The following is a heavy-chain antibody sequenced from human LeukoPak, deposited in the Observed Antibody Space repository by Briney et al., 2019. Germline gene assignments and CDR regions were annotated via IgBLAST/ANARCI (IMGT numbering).Heavy chain of an antibody. CDR1: GGSISSSSYY. CDR2: IYYSGST. CDR3: ARDRGGSYSWYYFDY. V-gene: IGHV4-39*07. D-gene: IGHD1-26*01. Sequence: SETLSLTCTVSGGSISSSSYYWGWIRQPPGKGLEWIGSIYYSGSTYYNPSLKSRVTISVDTSKNQFSLKLSSVTAADTAVYYCARDRGGSYSWYYFDYWGQGTLVTVSS. J-gene: IGHJ4*02.